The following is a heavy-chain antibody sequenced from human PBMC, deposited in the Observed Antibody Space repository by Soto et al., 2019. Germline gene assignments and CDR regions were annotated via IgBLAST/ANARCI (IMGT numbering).Heavy chain of an antibody. Sequence: SVKCSCKASGSTFSSYAISWVRQAPGQGLEWMGGIIPIFVTANYAQKFQGRVTITADKSTSTAYMELSSLRSEDTAVYYCARDLPYGSGSYLPSFWAFEIWGQGTLVSVSS. CDR3: ARDLPYGSGSYLPSFWAFEI. J-gene: IGHJ3*02. CDR2: IIPIFVTA. V-gene: IGHV1-69*06. D-gene: IGHD3-10*01. CDR1: GSTFSSYA.